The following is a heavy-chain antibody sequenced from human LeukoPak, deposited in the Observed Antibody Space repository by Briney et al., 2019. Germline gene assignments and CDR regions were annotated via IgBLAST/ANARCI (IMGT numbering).Heavy chain of an antibody. V-gene: IGHV3-21*01. CDR1: GFTFSSYS. J-gene: IGHJ6*03. Sequence: GGSLRLSCAASGFTFSSYSMNWVRQAPGKGLEWVSSISSSSSYIYYADSVKGRFTISRDNAKNSLYLQMNSLRAEDTAVYYCARDEYSSSYYHYYYYMDVWGKGTTVTVSS. CDR3: ARDEYSSSYYHYYYYMDV. CDR2: ISSSSSYI. D-gene: IGHD6-6*01.